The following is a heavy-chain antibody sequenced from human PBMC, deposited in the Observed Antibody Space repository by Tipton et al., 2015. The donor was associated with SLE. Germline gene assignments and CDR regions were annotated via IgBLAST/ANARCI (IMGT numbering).Heavy chain of an antibody. D-gene: IGHD2-2*01. CDR2: ISGSGGSA. CDR3: AREVVPANFDY. V-gene: IGHV3-23*01. CDR1: GFTFSSHA. J-gene: IGHJ4*02. Sequence: SLRLSCAASGFTFSSHAMHWVRQAPGKGLEWVSAISGSGGSAYYADSVKGRFTISRDNSKSTLYLQMNSLRAEDTAVYFCAREVVPANFDYWGQGTLLTVSS.